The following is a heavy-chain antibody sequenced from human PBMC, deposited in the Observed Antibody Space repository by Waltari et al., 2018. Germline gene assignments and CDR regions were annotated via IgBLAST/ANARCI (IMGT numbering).Heavy chain of an antibody. CDR1: GFTFSSYG. V-gene: IGHV3-30*02. CDR3: AKDGGVYYYYYMDV. CDR2: IRYDGSNK. J-gene: IGHJ6*03. Sequence: QVQLVESGGGVVQPGGSLRLSCAASGFTFSSYGMHWVRQAPGKGLEWVAFIRYDGSNKYYADSVKGRFTISRDNSKNTLYLQMNSLRAEDTAVYYCAKDGGVYYYYYMDVWGKGTTVTISS.